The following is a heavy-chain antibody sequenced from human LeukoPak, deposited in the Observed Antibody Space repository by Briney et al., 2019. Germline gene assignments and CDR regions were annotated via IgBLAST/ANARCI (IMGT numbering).Heavy chain of an antibody. J-gene: IGHJ4*02. CDR2: ISSSSSYI. D-gene: IGHD6-13*01. Sequence: PGGSLRLSCAASEFTFSSYSMNWVRQAPGKGLEWVSSISSSSSYIYYADSVKGRFTISRDNAKNSLYLQMNSLRAEDTAVYYCARDLGQLADSLIGHWGQGTLVIVSS. CDR1: EFTFSSYS. CDR3: ARDLGQLADSLIGH. V-gene: IGHV3-21*01.